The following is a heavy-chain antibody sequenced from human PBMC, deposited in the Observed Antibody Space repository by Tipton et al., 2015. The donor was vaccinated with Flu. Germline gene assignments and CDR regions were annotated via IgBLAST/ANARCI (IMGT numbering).Heavy chain of an antibody. CDR3: ARAGGSNSWYVY. V-gene: IGHV4-61*02. CDR1: GGSIISGSHY. Sequence: GLVKPSQTLSLTCTVSGGSIISGSHYWSWIRQPAGKGLEWIGRIYTSGRTDYNPSLKSRITISVGTSNNLFSLNLRSVSAADTAVYYCARAGGSNSWYVYWGQGTLVTVSS. J-gene: IGHJ4*02. D-gene: IGHD6-13*01. CDR2: IYTSGRT.